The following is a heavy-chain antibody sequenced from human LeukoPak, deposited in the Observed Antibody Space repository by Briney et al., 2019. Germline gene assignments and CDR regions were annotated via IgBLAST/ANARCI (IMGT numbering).Heavy chain of an antibody. V-gene: IGHV3-7*01. CDR2: IKQDGSEK. J-gene: IGHJ4*02. CDR3: ARDLAGRNY. CDR1: GFNFGSNW. Sequence: GGSLRLSCAASGFNFGSNWMSWVRQAPGKGLEWVANIKQDGSEKYYVDSVKGRFTISRDNAKNSLYLQMNSLRAEDTAVYYCARDLAGRNYWGQGTLVTVSS.